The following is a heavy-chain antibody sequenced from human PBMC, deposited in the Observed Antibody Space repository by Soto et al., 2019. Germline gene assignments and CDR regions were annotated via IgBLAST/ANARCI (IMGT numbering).Heavy chain of an antibody. Sequence: QVQLVESGGGVVQPGRSLRLSCAASGFTFSSYAMHWVRQAPGKGLERVAVISYDGSKKYYAYSVKGRFTISRDNSKNTLYLQMNSLRAEDTAVYYCARELWFGEVCCGMDVWGQGTTVTVSS. CDR2: ISYDGSKK. V-gene: IGHV3-30-3*01. CDR3: ARELWFGEVCCGMDV. D-gene: IGHD3-10*01. CDR1: GFTFSSYA. J-gene: IGHJ6*02.